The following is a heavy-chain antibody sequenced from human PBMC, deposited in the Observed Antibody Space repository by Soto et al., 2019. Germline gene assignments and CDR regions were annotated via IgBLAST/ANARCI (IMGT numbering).Heavy chain of an antibody. Sequence: QVQLVESGGVVVQPGRSLRLSCAASGFTFSSYAMHWVRQAPGKGLGWVAVISYDGSNKYYADSVKGRFTISRDNSKNTLYRQMNSLRAEDTAVYYCARVPSSSGRAHFDYWGQGTLVTVSS. V-gene: IGHV3-30-3*01. D-gene: IGHD2-15*01. CDR3: ARVPSSSGRAHFDY. CDR2: ISYDGSNK. J-gene: IGHJ4*02. CDR1: GFTFSSYA.